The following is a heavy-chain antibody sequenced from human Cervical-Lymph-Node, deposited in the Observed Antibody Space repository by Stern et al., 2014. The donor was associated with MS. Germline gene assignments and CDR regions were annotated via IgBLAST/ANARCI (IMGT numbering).Heavy chain of an antibody. CDR1: GFTFSSYG. CDR3: ARGPPYYFDY. J-gene: IGHJ4*02. V-gene: IGHV3-33*01. Sequence: VQLVESGGGVVQPGRSLRLSCAASGFTFSSYGMHWVRQAPGKGLEWVAVIWYDGSNKYYADSVKGRFTISRDNSKNTLYLQMNGLRAEDTAVYYCARGPPYYFDYWGQGTLVTVSS. CDR2: IWYDGSNK.